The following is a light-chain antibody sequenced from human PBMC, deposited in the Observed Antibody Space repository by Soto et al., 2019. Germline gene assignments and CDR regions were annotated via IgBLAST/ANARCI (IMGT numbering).Light chain of an antibody. CDR3: QQSYSSPPT. CDR2: AAS. CDR1: QTISSW. J-gene: IGKJ1*01. Sequence: SQMTQSPPAVSGTVGDRATITCRASQTISSWLAWYQQKPGKAPKLLIFAASSLQSGVPSRFSGSRSGPDFTLTISSLQPEDFATYYCQQSYSSPPTSAQRAKV. V-gene: IGKV1-39*01.